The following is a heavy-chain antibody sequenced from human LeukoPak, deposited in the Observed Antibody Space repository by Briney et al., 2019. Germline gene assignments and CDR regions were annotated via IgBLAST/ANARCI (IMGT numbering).Heavy chain of an antibody. V-gene: IGHV3-30*18. D-gene: IGHD5-24*01. CDR2: ISYDGSNK. CDR1: GFTFSSYG. J-gene: IGHJ4*02. Sequence: PGGSLRLSCAASGFTFSSYGMHWVRQAPGKGLEWVAVISYDGSNKYYADSVKGRFTISRDNSMNTLYLHMNSLRDEDTAVYYYAQAWRWLQLNYWGQGTLVTVSS. CDR3: AQAWRWLQLNY.